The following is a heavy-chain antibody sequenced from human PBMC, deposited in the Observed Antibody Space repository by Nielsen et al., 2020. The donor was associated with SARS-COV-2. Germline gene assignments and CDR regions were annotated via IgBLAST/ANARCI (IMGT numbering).Heavy chain of an antibody. Sequence: VSVKVSCKASGYTFTSYGISWVRQAPGQGLEWMGWISAYNGNTNYAQKLQGRVTMTTDTSTSTAYMELRSLRSDDTAVYYCARDGPLRYFDWLGYYGMDVWGQGTTVTVSS. D-gene: IGHD3-9*01. V-gene: IGHV1-18*01. CDR3: ARDGPLRYFDWLGYYGMDV. J-gene: IGHJ6*02. CDR2: ISAYNGNT. CDR1: GYTFTSYG.